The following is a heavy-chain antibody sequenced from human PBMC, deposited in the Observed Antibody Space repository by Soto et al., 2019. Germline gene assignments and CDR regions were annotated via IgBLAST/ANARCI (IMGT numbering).Heavy chain of an antibody. D-gene: IGHD3-3*01. V-gene: IGHV4-30-4*01. CDR1: GGSISSGDYY. Sequence: SETLSLTCTVSGGSISSGDYYWSWIRQPPGKGLEWIGYIYYSGSTYYNPSLKSRVTISVDTSKNQLSLKLSSVTAADTAVYYCARGSYTIFGVVMDVWGQGTTVTVSS. CDR3: ARGSYTIFGVVMDV. J-gene: IGHJ6*02. CDR2: IYYSGST.